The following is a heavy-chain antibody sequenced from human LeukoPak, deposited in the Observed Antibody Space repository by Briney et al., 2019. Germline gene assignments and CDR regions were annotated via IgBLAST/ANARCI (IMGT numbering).Heavy chain of an antibody. CDR3: ARDAGPRDYGSGSYLGY. V-gene: IGHV1-2*02. Sequence: ASVKVSCKASGYTFTGYYIHWVRQAPGQGLEWMGWIYPYSGDTNYAQNFQGRVTMTRDTSISTAYMELSSLKSDDTAVYYCARDAGPRDYGSGSYLGYWGQGTLVTVSS. J-gene: IGHJ4*02. CDR2: IYPYSGDT. CDR1: GYTFTGYY. D-gene: IGHD3-10*01.